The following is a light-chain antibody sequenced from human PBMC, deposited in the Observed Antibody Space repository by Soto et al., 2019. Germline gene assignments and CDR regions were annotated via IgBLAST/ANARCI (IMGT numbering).Light chain of an antibody. CDR1: SNDVGGYNY. CDR3: TSYTSSVTLV. J-gene: IGLJ2*01. CDR2: EVT. Sequence: QSALTQPASVSGSPGQSITISCTGTSNDVGGYNYVSWYQHHPGKAPELMIYEVTNRPSGVSNRFSGSKSGNTASLTISGLQAEDEADYYCTSYTSSVTLVFGGGTKLTVL. V-gene: IGLV2-14*01.